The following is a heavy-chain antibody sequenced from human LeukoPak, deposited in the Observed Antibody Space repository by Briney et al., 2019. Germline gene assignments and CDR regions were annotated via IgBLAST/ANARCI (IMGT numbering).Heavy chain of an antibody. J-gene: IGHJ3*02. D-gene: IGHD1-26*01. Sequence: GGSLRLSCAASGFTVSSNYMSWVRQAPGKGLEWVSIIYGGGSVFYADSVKGRFTISRDNSKNTLYLQMNSLRGEDTAVYYCARGGSYLSAFDIWGQGTMVTVSS. CDR1: GFTVSSNY. CDR3: ARGGSYLSAFDI. CDR2: IYGGGSV. V-gene: IGHV3-53*01.